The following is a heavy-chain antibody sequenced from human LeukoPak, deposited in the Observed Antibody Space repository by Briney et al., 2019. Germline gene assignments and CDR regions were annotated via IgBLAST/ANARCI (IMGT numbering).Heavy chain of an antibody. CDR1: GFTFSSYS. CDR2: ISSSSSYI. Sequence: TGGSLRLSCAASGFTFSSYSMNWVRQAPGKGLEWDSSISSSSSYIYYADSVKGRFTISRDNAKSSLYLQMNSLRAEDTAVYYCARVLDEDTANDAFDIWGQGTMVTVSS. J-gene: IGHJ3*02. CDR3: ARVLDEDTANDAFDI. D-gene: IGHD5-18*01. V-gene: IGHV3-21*01.